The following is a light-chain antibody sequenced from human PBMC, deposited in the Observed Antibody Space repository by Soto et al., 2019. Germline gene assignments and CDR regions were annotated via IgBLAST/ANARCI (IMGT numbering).Light chain of an antibody. CDR3: ATWSDSLKGWV. CDR2: AND. V-gene: IGLV1-44*01. J-gene: IGLJ3*02. Sequence: QSVLTQPPSASRTPGQRVTIPCSGSRSDIGSNSVNWYQQLPGAAPRLLIYANDHRPSGVPDRFSASKSGTSAALAISGVRSEDEDVYYCATWSDSLKGWVFGGGTKLTVL. CDR1: RSDIGSNS.